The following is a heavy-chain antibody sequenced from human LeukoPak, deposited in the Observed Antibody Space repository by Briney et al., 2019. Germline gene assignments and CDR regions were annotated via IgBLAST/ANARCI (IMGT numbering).Heavy chain of an antibody. V-gene: IGHV3-23*01. CDR1: GFIFSSYA. J-gene: IGHJ5*02. Sequence: GGSLRLSCAASGFIFSSYAVSWVRQAPGKGLEWVSGISYSGGSKYYADSVKGRFTISRDNSKNTLYLQMNSLRAEDTAVYYCAKGPTYYYDSSGSNWFDPWGQGTLVTVSS. D-gene: IGHD3-22*01. CDR2: ISYSGGSK. CDR3: AKGPTYYYDSSGSNWFDP.